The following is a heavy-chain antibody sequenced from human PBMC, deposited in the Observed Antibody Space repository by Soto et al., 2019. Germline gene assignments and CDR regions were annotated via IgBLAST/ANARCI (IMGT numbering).Heavy chain of an antibody. V-gene: IGHV1-18*01. CDR1: CYTFTSYG. Sequence: GSVKVSCKASCYTFTSYGISWVRQAPGQGLEWMGWISAYNGNTNYAQKLQGRVTMTTDTSTSTAYMELRSLRSDDTAVYYCARGNTNTMVRGVIIPRYNWFDPWGQGTLVTVSS. J-gene: IGHJ5*02. CDR2: ISAYNGNT. CDR3: ARGNTNTMVRGVIIPRYNWFDP. D-gene: IGHD3-10*01.